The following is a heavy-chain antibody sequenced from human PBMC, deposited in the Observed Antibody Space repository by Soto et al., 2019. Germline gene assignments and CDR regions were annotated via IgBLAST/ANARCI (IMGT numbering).Heavy chain of an antibody. J-gene: IGHJ4*02. Sequence: PEGSLRLSCAASGFTVSTTGMHWVRRAPGKGLECVAVIWYDGNTKYYADSVKGRFTVSRDTSMNTLYLQMNSMRAEDTAVYYCARDPCLPCGSIPYLDYWGQGTLVTVSS. D-gene: IGHD2-2*02. V-gene: IGHV3-33*01. CDR3: ARDPCLPCGSIPYLDY. CDR1: GFTVSTTG. CDR2: IWYDGNTK.